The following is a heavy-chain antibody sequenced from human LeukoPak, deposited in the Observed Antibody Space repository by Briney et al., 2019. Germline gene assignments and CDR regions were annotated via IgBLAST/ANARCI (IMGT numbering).Heavy chain of an antibody. V-gene: IGHV3-9*03. CDR3: ARGLVGAAVEGLCDY. CDR1: GFTFDDYA. CDR2: ISWNSGSI. D-gene: IGHD2-21*01. Sequence: PGGSLRLSCAASGFTFDDYAMHWVRQAPGKGLEWVSGISWNSGSIVYADSVKGQFTISRDNAKNSLYLQMNSLRSEDMAFYYCARGLVGAAVEGLCDYWGQGTLVTVSS. J-gene: IGHJ4*02.